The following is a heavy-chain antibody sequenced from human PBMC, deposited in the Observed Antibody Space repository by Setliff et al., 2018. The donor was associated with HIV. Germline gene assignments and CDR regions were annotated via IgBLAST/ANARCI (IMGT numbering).Heavy chain of an antibody. V-gene: IGHV1-18*01. CDR1: GYSFINYG. CDR3: ARSYSSGWYGPPGAFDI. J-gene: IGHJ3*02. CDR2: ISAYNGNT. D-gene: IGHD6-19*01. Sequence: ASVKVSCKASGYSFINYGISWVRQAPGQGLEWMGWISAYNGNTDYAPRLLGRVTITTDESTSTAYMELSSLRSEDTAVYYCARSYSSGWYGPPGAFDIWGQGTMVTVSS.